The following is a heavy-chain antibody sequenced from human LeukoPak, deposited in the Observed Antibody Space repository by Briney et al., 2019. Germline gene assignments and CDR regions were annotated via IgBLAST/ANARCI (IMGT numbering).Heavy chain of an antibody. CDR1: GFTFSSYG. J-gene: IGHJ4*02. V-gene: IGHV3-30*03. CDR2: ISYDGSNK. D-gene: IGHD3-10*01. CDR3: ARDPRGGLRDGSGRRGFDY. Sequence: PGGSLRLSCAASGFTFSSYGMHWVRQAPGKGLEWVAVISYDGSNKYYADSVKGRFTISRDNSKNTLYLQMNSLRAEDTAVYYCARDPRGGLRDGSGRRGFDYWGQGTLVTVSS.